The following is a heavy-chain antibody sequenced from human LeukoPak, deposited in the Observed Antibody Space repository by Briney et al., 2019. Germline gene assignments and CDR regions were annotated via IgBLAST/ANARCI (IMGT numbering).Heavy chain of an antibody. CDR3: ARALTLYSGSYYPQDV. CDR1: GYTFTGYY. V-gene: IGHV1-2*02. Sequence: ASVKVSCKASGYTFTGYYMHWVRQAPGQGLEWMGWINPNSGGTNYAQKFQGRVTMTRDTSISTACMELSSLRSDDTAVYYCARALTLYSGSYYPQDVGGKGTTVTVSS. CDR2: INPNSGGT. J-gene: IGHJ6*04. D-gene: IGHD1-26*01.